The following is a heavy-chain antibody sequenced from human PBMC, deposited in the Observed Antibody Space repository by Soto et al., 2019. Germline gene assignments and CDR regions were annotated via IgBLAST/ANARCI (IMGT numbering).Heavy chain of an antibody. CDR1: GFTFSSCS. CDR3: AKYCSSDVCFDY. Sequence: EVQLVESGGGLVQPGGSLRLSCASSGFTFSSCSMNWVRQAPGKGLEWVSFISGSGDTKYYADSVKGRFTISRDNAKNSLYLQMCSLIDEYTAVYYCAKYCSSDVCFDYWGQGTLVTVSS. J-gene: IGHJ4*02. D-gene: IGHD2-8*01. CDR2: ISGSGDTK. V-gene: IGHV3-48*02.